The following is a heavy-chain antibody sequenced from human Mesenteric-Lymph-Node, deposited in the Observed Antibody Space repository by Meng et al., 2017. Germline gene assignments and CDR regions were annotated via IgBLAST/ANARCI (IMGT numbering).Heavy chain of an antibody. V-gene: IGHV3-73*01. CDR2: IRSKANSYAT. Sequence: GESLKISCAASGFTFSGSAMHWVRQASGKGLEWVGRIRSKANSYATAYAASVKGRFTISRDDSKNTAYLQMNSLKTEDTAVYDCTRLNPYLRTGEDYWGQGTLVTVSS. J-gene: IGHJ4*02. CDR1: GFTFSGSA. D-gene: IGHD7-27*01. CDR3: TRLNPYLRTGEDY.